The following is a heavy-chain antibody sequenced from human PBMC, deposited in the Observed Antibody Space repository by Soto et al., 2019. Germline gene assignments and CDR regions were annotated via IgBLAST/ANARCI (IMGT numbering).Heavy chain of an antibody. CDR3: ARVGWAGAFDI. CDR2: ISSNGGST. V-gene: IGHV3-64*01. D-gene: IGHD6-19*01. J-gene: IGHJ3*02. Sequence: GSLRLSCAASGFTFSSYAMHWVRQAPGKGLEYVSAISSNGGSTYYANSVKGRFTISRDNSKNTLYLQMGSLRAEDMAVYYCARVGWAGAFDIWGQGTMVTVSS. CDR1: GFTFSSYA.